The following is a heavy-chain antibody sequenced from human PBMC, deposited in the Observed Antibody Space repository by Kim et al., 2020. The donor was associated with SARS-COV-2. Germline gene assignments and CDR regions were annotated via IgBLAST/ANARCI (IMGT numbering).Heavy chain of an antibody. CDR3: ARGTVATRPVVKGFNM. D-gene: IGHD2-15*01. V-gene: IGHV3-74*01. Sequence: SVKGRLTSSRDKAKNTLYLQINSLRDEDTAVYYCARGTVATRPVVKGFNMWGQGTMVTVSA. J-gene: IGHJ3*02.